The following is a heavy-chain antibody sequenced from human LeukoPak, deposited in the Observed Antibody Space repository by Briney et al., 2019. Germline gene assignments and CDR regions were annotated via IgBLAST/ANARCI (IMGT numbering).Heavy chain of an antibody. J-gene: IGHJ6*03. D-gene: IGHD1-26*01. V-gene: IGHV4-59*01. CDR3: ARDSPPGGANYYYYMDV. CDR1: GGSISSYY. CDR2: IYYSGST. Sequence: PSETLSLTCTVSGGSISSYYWSWIRQPPGKGLEWIGYIYYSGSTTYNPSLKSRVTISVDTSKNQFSLKLSSVTAADTAVYYCARDSPPGGANYYYYMDVWGKGTTVTVSS.